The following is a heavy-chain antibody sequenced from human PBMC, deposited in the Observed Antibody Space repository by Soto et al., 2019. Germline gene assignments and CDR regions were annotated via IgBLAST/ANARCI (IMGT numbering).Heavy chain of an antibody. CDR2: INHSGST. CDR1: GGSFSGYY. CDR3: ARSYENDAFDI. J-gene: IGHJ3*02. Sequence: SETLSLTCAVYGGSFSGYYWSWIRQPPGKGLEWIGEINHSGSTNYNPSLKSRVTISVDTSKNQFSLKLSSVTAADTAVYYCARSYENDAFDIWGQGTMVTVSS. V-gene: IGHV4-34*01. D-gene: IGHD2-8*01.